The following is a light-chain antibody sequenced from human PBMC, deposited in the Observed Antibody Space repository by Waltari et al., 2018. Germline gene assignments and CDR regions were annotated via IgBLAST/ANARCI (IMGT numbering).Light chain of an antibody. V-gene: IGKV3-20*01. J-gene: IGKJ4*01. CDR3: QQYGSSRLT. CDR2: GAS. CDR1: QSVSSSY. Sequence: EIVLTQSPGTLSLSPGERATLSCRASQSVSSSYLAWYQQRPGQAPRLLIYGASSMATGIPDRFSGSGSGTDSTLTISRLEPEDSAVYYCQQYGSSRLTFGGGTKVEIK.